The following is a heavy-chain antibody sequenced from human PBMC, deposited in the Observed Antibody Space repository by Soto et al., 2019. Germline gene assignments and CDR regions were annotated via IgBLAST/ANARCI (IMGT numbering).Heavy chain of an antibody. CDR2: IYYSGST. CDR1: GGSIRNYF. Sequence: SETLSLTCTVSGGSIRNYFWSWIRQPPGKGLEWIGYIYYSGSTNYNPPLKSRVTISVDTSKNQVSLTLNYVTAADTAVYFCARAPYYDVLTGLRWSYYFDSWGQGIQVTVSS. V-gene: IGHV4-59*01. CDR3: ARAPYYDVLTGLRWSYYFDS. J-gene: IGHJ4*02. D-gene: IGHD3-9*01.